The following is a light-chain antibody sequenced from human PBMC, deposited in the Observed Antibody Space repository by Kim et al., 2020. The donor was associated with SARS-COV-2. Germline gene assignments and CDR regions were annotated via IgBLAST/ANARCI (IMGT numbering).Light chain of an antibody. CDR1: SSDVGGYNY. J-gene: IGLJ2*01. CDR3: SSYTSSSTVV. CDR2: DVS. V-gene: IGLV2-14*01. Sequence: QSALTQPASVSGSPGQSITISCTGTSSDVGGYNYVSWYQQHPGKAPKLMIYDVSKRPSGVSNRFSGSKSGHTASLTISGLQAEDEADYYCSSYTSSSTVVFGGGTQLTVL.